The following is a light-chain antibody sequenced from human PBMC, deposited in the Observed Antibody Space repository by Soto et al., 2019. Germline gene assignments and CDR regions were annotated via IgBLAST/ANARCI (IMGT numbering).Light chain of an antibody. CDR1: QTISSW. V-gene: IGKV1-5*03. CDR2: KAS. Sequence: DIPMTQSPSTLSGSVGDRVTITCSASQTISSWLAWYQQKPGKAPKLLIYKASTLKSGVPSRFSGSGSGTEFTLTISSLQPDDFATYYCQHYNSYSEAFGQGTKVDIK. J-gene: IGKJ1*01. CDR3: QHYNSYSEA.